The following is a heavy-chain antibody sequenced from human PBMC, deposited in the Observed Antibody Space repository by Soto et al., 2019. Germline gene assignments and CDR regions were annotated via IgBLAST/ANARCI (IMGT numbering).Heavy chain of an antibody. CDR1: GFTFSSYE. CDR2: ISSSGSTI. CDR3: ARPPSHYYDSSGYYHYYFDY. Sequence: GGSLRLSCAASGFTFSSYEMNWVRQAPGKGLEWVSYISSSGSTIYYADSVKGRFTISSDNAKNALYLQMNSLRAEDTAIYYCARPPSHYYDSSGYYHYYFDYWGQGTLVIVSS. V-gene: IGHV3-48*03. D-gene: IGHD3-22*01. J-gene: IGHJ4*02.